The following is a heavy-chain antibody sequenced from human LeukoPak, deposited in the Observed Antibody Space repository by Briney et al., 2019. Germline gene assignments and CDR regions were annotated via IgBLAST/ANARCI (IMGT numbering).Heavy chain of an antibody. Sequence: ASVKVSCKASGGTFSSYAISWVRQAPGQGLEWMGWMNPNSGNTGYAQKFQGRVTMTTDTSTSTAYMELRSLRSDDTAVYYCARVGGNSGSYEVYWGQGTLVTVSS. D-gene: IGHD3-10*01. CDR3: ARVGGNSGSYEVY. CDR1: GGTFSSYA. J-gene: IGHJ4*02. V-gene: IGHV1-18*01. CDR2: MNPNSGNT.